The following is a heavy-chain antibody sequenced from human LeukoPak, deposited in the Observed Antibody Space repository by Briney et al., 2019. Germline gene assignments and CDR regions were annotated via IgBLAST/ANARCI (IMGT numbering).Heavy chain of an antibody. CDR1: GFTFSSYG. V-gene: IGHV3-33*06. Sequence: GGSLRLSCAASGFTFSSYGIHWVRQAPGKGLEWVAVIWYDGSNKYYADSVKGRFTISRDNSKNTLYLQMNSLRAEDTAVYYCVKDHAPSSSTSCSWYYYYYYMDVWGKGTTVTVSS. D-gene: IGHD2-2*01. CDR3: VKDHAPSSSTSCSWYYYYYYMDV. J-gene: IGHJ6*03. CDR2: IWYDGSNK.